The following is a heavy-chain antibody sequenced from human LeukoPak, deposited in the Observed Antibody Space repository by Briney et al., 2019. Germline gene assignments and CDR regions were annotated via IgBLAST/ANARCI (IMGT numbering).Heavy chain of an antibody. CDR3: ARSRDGYNHDY. D-gene: IGHD5-24*01. V-gene: IGHV4-59*01. CDR2: IYYSGST. J-gene: IGHJ4*02. CDR1: GGSISSYH. Sequence: RSSETLSLTCTVSGGSISSYHWSWIRQPPGKGLEWIGYIYYSGSTNYNPSLESRVTISVDTSKNQFSLKLSSVTAADTAVYYCARSRDGYNHDYWGQGTLVTVSS.